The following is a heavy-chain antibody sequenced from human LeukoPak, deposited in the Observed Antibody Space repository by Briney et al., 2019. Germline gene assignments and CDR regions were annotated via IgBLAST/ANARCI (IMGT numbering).Heavy chain of an antibody. CDR3: ARWRGLQSEFDC. V-gene: IGHV3-7*01. D-gene: IGHD5-24*01. CDR2: IGLDVAQK. J-gene: IGHJ4*02. CDR1: GFTFTSHS. Sequence: GGSLSLSCAASGFTFTSHSMGWVRQAPGKGLECVATIGLDVAQKDFVDSVKGRFTLSRDNAKNSLFLEMNRLRVEDTAVYYCARWRGLQSEFDCWGQGTIVTVSS.